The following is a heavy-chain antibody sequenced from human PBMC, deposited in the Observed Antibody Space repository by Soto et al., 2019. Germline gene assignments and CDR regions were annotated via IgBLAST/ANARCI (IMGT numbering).Heavy chain of an antibody. CDR2: IIPIFGTA. CDR1: GGTFSSYA. CDR3: ARGSIAARSGGDFYYGMDV. Sequence: SVKVSCKASGGTFSSYAISWVRQAPGQGFEWMGGIIPIFGTANYAQKFQGRVTITADESTSTAYMELSSLRSEDTAVYYCARGSIAARSGGDFYYGMDVWGQGTTVTVSS. D-gene: IGHD6-6*01. J-gene: IGHJ6*02. V-gene: IGHV1-69*13.